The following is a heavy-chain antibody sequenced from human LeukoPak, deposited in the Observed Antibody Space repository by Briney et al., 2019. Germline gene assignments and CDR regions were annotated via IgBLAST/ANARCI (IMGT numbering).Heavy chain of an antibody. V-gene: IGHV3-30*02. CDR3: ARDLGQYYDTSDNWFDP. CDR1: GFTFSSYG. Sequence: PGGSLRLSCAASGFTFSSYGMHWVRQAPGKGLEWVAFIRYDGSKKYYADSVKGRFTISRDNSKNTLYLQMNSLRAEDTAVYYCARDLGQYYDTSDNWFDPWGQGTLVTVSS. D-gene: IGHD3-22*01. J-gene: IGHJ5*02. CDR2: IRYDGSKK.